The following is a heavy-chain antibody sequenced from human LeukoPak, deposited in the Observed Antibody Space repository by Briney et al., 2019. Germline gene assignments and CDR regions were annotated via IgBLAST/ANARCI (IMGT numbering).Heavy chain of an antibody. D-gene: IGHD2-15*01. CDR1: GYTFTSYG. Sequence: GSSVKVSCKASGYTFTSYGISWVRQAPGQGLEWMGWISAYNGSTNYAQKLQGRVTMTTDTSTSTAYMELRSLRSDDTAVYYCARRSGGSWDYYSYMDVWGKGTTVTVSS. CDR3: ARRSGGSWDYYSYMDV. J-gene: IGHJ6*03. CDR2: ISAYNGST. V-gene: IGHV1-18*01.